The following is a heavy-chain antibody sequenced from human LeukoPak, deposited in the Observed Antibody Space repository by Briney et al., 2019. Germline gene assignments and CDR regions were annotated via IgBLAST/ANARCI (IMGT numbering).Heavy chain of an antibody. CDR2: IYHSGST. CDR1: GGSISSSSYY. J-gene: IGHJ6*03. Sequence: SETLSLTCTVSGGSISSSSYYWGWIRQPPGKGLEWIGSIYHSGSTYYNPSLKSRVTISVDTSKNQFSLKLSSVTAADTAVYYCARLLGYYYMDVWGKGTTVTVSS. D-gene: IGHD2-8*02. V-gene: IGHV4-39*07. CDR3: ARLLGYYYMDV.